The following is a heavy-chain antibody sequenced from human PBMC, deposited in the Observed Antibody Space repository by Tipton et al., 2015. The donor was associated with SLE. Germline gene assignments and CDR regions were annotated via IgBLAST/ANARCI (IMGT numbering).Heavy chain of an antibody. CDR2: IYHSGST. D-gene: IGHD3-3*01. Sequence: TLSLTCAVSGGSISSSTWWSWVRQPPGKGLEWIGEIYHSGSTNYNPSLKSRVTISVDTSKNQFSLKLTSVTAADTAVYYCASSTYYDFWSGFNLFDPWGRGILVTVSS. J-gene: IGHJ5*02. CDR3: ASSTYYDFWSGFNLFDP. V-gene: IGHV4-4*02. CDR1: GGSISSSTW.